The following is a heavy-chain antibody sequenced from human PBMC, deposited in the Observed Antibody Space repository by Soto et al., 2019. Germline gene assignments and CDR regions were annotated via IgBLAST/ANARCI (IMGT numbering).Heavy chain of an antibody. Sequence: SVKVSCKASGGTFSSYAISWVRQAPGQGLEWMGGIIPIFGTANYAQKFQGRVTITADESTSTAYVELSSLRSEDTAVYYCASCRDGYNYWFDPWGQGTLVTVSS. D-gene: IGHD5-12*01. J-gene: IGHJ5*02. CDR3: ASCRDGYNYWFDP. CDR2: IIPIFGTA. V-gene: IGHV1-69*13. CDR1: GGTFSSYA.